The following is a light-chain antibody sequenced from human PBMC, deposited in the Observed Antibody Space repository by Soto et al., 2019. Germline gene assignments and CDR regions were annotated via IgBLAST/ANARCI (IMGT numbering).Light chain of an antibody. CDR2: SDN. Sequence: QSVLTQPPSASGTPGQRVTIYCSGSSSNIGTNTVIWYQQLPGAAPKLLIYSDNQRPSGVPDRFSGSKSDTSASLAISGLQSEDEADYFCAALDVSLVVFVGGTKVTVL. CDR3: AALDVSLVV. CDR1: SSNIGTNT. J-gene: IGLJ2*01. V-gene: IGLV1-44*01.